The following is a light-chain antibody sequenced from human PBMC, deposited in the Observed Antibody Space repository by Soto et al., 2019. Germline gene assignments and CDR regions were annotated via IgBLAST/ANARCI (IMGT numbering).Light chain of an antibody. CDR3: AAWDDSLNGPV. Sequence: QPVLTQPPSASGTPGQRVTISCSGSTSNIGIDTVNWYQQLSGTAPKLLIYGNNQRPSGVPDRFSGSKSGTSASLAISGLQSEDEADYYCAAWDDSLNGPVFGGGTKLTVL. V-gene: IGLV1-44*01. J-gene: IGLJ2*01. CDR2: GNN. CDR1: TSNIGIDT.